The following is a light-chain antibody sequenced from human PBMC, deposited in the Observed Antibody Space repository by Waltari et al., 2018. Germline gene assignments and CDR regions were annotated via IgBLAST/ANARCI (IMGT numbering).Light chain of an antibody. Sequence: SSELTQDPAVSVALGQTVRITCQGDSLRSYYASWYQQKPGQAPVLVIYGKNNRPSGIPDLFTCPSPGNTACLTLPGAQAGDGADYYCNSRDSSGNLVVFGGGTKLTVL. CDR1: SLRSYY. V-gene: IGLV3-19*01. CDR3: NSRDSSGNLVV. J-gene: IGLJ2*01. CDR2: GKN.